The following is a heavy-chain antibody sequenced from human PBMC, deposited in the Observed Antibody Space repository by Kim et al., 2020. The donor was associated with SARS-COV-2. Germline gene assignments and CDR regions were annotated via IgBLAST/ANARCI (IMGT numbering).Heavy chain of an antibody. CDR1: GFTFSSYS. Sequence: GGSLRLSCAASGFTFSSYSMNWVRQAPGKGLEWVSSISSSSSYIYYADSVKGRFTISRDNAKNSLYLQMNSLRAEDTAVYYCARDTAWNYPGDYYYYYMDVWGKGTTVTVSS. D-gene: IGHD1-7*01. J-gene: IGHJ6*03. V-gene: IGHV3-21*01. CDR3: ARDTAWNYPGDYYYYYMDV. CDR2: ISSSSSYI.